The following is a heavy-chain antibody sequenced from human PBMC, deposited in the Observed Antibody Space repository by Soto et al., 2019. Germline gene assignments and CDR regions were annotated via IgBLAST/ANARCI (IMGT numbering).Heavy chain of an antibody. V-gene: IGHV3-23*01. CDR2: ISNSGDTT. CDR1: GFTFSSYA. Sequence: EVQLLESGGDLVQPGGSLRLSCAASGFTFSSYAMGWVRQAPGKGLEWVSGISNSGDTTYYADSVKGRFAISRDNSKKTLYLQMRSLRAEATAVYYCAKRGADCWGQGTLVTVSS. D-gene: IGHD1-26*01. J-gene: IGHJ4*02. CDR3: AKRGADC.